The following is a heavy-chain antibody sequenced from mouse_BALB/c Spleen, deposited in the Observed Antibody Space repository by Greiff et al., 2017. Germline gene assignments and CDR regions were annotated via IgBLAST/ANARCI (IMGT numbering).Heavy chain of an antibody. CDR1: SFNIKDYY. D-gene: IGHD1-1*02. Sequence: EVQLQESGAELVRSGASVKLSCTASSFNIKDYYMHWVKQRPEQGLEWIGWIDPENGDTEYAPKFQGKATMTADTSSNTAYLQLSSLTSEDTAVYYCNAGGNWFAYWGQGTLVTVSA. CDR3: NAGGNWFAY. J-gene: IGHJ3*01. V-gene: IGHV14-4*02. CDR2: IDPENGDT.